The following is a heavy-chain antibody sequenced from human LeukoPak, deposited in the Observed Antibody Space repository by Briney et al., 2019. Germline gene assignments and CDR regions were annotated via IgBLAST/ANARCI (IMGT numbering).Heavy chain of an antibody. CDR2: INSDGSST. Sequence: GRSLRLSCAASGFTFSSYWMHWVRQAPGQGLVWVSRINSDGSSTTYADSVKGRFTISRDNAKNTLYLQMNSLRAEDTAVYYCADSYGGNTNFGYWGQGTLVTVSS. D-gene: IGHD4-23*01. J-gene: IGHJ4*02. V-gene: IGHV3-74*01. CDR3: ADSYGGNTNFGY. CDR1: GFTFSSYW.